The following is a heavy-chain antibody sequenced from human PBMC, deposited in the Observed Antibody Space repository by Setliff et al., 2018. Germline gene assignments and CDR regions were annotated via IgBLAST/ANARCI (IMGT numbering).Heavy chain of an antibody. CDR1: GFTFSSHA. Sequence: PGGSLRLSCAASGFTFSSHAMHWVRQAPGKGLEYVSSISSSGGNIYYANSVKGRFIISRDNSKSTLFLQMGSLRAEDMSVYYCARGGTYSSGPLDYWGQGILVTVSS. D-gene: IGHD3-22*01. J-gene: IGHJ4*02. CDR3: ARGGTYSSGPLDY. V-gene: IGHV3-64*01. CDR2: ISSSGGNI.